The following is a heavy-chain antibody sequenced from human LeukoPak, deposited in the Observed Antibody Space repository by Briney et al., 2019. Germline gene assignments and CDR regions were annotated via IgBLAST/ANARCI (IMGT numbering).Heavy chain of an antibody. CDR1: GFTVSNYA. J-gene: IGHJ6*02. Sequence: GGSLRLSCAASGFTVSNYAMTWVRQAPGRGLEWVSTISGSGVSTYYADSVKGRFTISRDSSKNTLRLQMTSLRAGDTAVYYCAKGAGYDYYGVDVWGQGTTVTVSS. V-gene: IGHV3-23*01. CDR2: ISGSGVST. CDR3: AKGAGYDYYGVDV.